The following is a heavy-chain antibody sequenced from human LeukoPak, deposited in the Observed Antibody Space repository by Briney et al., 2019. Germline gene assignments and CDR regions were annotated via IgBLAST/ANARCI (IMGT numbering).Heavy chain of an antibody. V-gene: IGHV4-34*01. J-gene: IGHJ4*02. D-gene: IGHD6-19*01. CDR3: ARVPGMAEAPFDY. CDR1: GGSFSGYY. Sequence: SETLSLTCAVYGGSFSGYYWSWIRQPPGKGLEWIGEINHSGSTNYNPSLKSRVTISVDTSKNQFSLKLSSVTAADTAVYYCARVPGMAEAPFDYWGQGTLVTVSS. CDR2: INHSGST.